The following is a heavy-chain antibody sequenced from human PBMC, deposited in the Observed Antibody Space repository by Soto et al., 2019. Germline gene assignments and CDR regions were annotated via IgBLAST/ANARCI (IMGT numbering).Heavy chain of an antibody. Sequence: PSQTLSLTCAISGDSVSSNSATWNWIRQSPSRGLEWLGRTYYRSKWYNDYALSMKSRITINPDTAKNQFSLQLNSVTPEDTAVYYCAREQIAEAYNWFDPWGQGTLATVSS. J-gene: IGHJ5*02. CDR3: AREQIAEAYNWFDP. CDR2: TYYRSKWYN. V-gene: IGHV6-1*01. CDR1: GDSVSSNSAT. D-gene: IGHD6-13*01.